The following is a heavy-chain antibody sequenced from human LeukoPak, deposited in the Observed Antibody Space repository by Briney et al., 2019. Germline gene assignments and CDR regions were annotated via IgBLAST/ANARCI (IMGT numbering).Heavy chain of an antibody. Sequence: PSENLSLTCTVSGASISGYYWSWIRQPPGKGLEWTAYIHYSGSTNYNPSLKSRVTISVDKSKSQFYLKMSSVTAADTAVYYCARVGDRSDYYCYFDYWGQGTLVTVSS. CDR3: ARVGDRSDYYCYFDY. CDR2: IHYSGST. CDR1: GASISGYY. D-gene: IGHD3-3*01. J-gene: IGHJ4*02. V-gene: IGHV4-59*01.